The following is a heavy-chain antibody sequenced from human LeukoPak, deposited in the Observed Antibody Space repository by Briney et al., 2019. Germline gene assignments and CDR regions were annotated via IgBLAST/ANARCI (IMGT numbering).Heavy chain of an antibody. CDR2: MWYDGTNN. CDR1: GFTFTNYG. D-gene: IGHD6-19*01. V-gene: IGHV3-33*01. CDR3: ARDAEGFSTGWSRGGFDY. J-gene: IGHJ4*02. Sequence: PGGPLRLSCEASGFTFTNYGMHWVRQAPGKGLQWVAVMWYDGTNNYYVDSVRGRFTISRDNSKNTLYLQMNTLRAEDTAVYYCARDAEGFSTGWSRGGFDYWGQGILVTVSS.